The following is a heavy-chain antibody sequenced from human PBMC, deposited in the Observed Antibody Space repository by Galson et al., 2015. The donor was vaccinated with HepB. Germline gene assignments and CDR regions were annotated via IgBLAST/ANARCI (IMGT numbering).Heavy chain of an antibody. J-gene: IGHJ6*03. Sequence: SVKVSCKASGYTFTSYAMHWVRQAPGQRLEWMGWINAGNGNTKYSQKFQGRVTITRDTSASTAYMELSSLRSADTAVYYCAREPGRKYSSSWYARLEYYYYYMDVWGKGTTVTVSS. CDR3: AREPGRKYSSSWYARLEYYYYYMDV. CDR1: GYTFTSYA. D-gene: IGHD6-13*01. V-gene: IGHV1-3*01. CDR2: INAGNGNT.